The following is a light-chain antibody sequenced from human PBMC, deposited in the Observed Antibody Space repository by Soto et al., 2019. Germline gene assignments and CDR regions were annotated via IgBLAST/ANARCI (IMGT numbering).Light chain of an antibody. CDR1: QNIYSN. Sequence: DTVMTQSPATLSVSPGERATLSCRASQNIYSNLAWYQQKAGQAPRLLIYRASTRATGVPDRFSGSGSGTEFPLTISSLQSEDSAVYFCQQFSDWPPYTFGQGTKLEIK. CDR3: QQFSDWPPYT. V-gene: IGKV3-15*01. CDR2: RAS. J-gene: IGKJ2*01.